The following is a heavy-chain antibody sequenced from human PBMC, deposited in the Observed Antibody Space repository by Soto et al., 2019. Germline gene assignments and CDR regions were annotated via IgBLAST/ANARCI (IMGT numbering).Heavy chain of an antibody. V-gene: IGHV3-30-3*01. CDR1: GFTFSSYA. J-gene: IGHJ4*02. CDR3: ASPCSGGSCYSYY. Sequence: QVQLVESGGGVVQPGRSLRLSCAASGFTFSSYAMHWVRQAPGKGLEWVAVISYDGSNKYYADSVKGRFTISRDNSKNTLYLQMNSLRAEDTAVYYSASPCSGGSCYSYYWGQGTLVTVSS. D-gene: IGHD2-15*01. CDR2: ISYDGSNK.